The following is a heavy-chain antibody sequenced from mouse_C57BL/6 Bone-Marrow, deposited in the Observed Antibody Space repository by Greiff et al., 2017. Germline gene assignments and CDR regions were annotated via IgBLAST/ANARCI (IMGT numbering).Heavy chain of an antibody. V-gene: IGHV1-72*01. CDR1: GYTFTSYW. CDR2: IDTNSGGT. J-gene: IGHJ1*03. Sequence: VQLQQPGAELVKPGASVKLSCKASGYTFTSYWMHWVRQRPGRGLEWIGRIDTNSGGTKYTEKFKSKSTLTVDKPSSTSYMQLSSLRSEESAVYYCAREYGNDLYWYFDVWGTGTTVTVSA. CDR3: AREYGNDLYWYFDV. D-gene: IGHD2-2*01.